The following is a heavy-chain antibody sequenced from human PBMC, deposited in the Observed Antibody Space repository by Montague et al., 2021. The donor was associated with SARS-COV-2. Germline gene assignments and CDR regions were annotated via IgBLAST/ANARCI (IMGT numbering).Heavy chain of an antibody. CDR2: IYYSGST. V-gene: IGHV4-59*08. CDR1: GDSISNYS. Sequence: SETLSLTCSVSGDSISNYSWSWIRQSPGKGLEWIGYIYYSGSTNYNPSLTSRVTISVDTSKNQVSLKLTSVTAADTAVYYCARHLRVTTVTSHMYHYAMDVWGQGITVTVSS. J-gene: IGHJ6*02. D-gene: IGHD4-11*01. CDR3: ARHLRVTTVTSHMYHYAMDV.